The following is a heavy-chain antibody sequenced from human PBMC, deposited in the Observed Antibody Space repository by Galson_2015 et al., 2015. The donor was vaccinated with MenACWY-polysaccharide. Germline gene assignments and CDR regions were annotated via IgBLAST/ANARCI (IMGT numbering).Heavy chain of an antibody. CDR1: GDSVSGNSVA. V-gene: IGHV6-1*01. D-gene: IGHD3-22*01. Sequence: CAISGDSVSGNSVAWNWIRQSPSRGLEWLGRTYFRSKWYSDYAASVKSRISINADTSKNQFSLQLNSVTPEDTAVYFCARGGSGSLAPNGNAFDVWGQGTMVIVSS. CDR3: ARGGSGSLAPNGNAFDV. J-gene: IGHJ3*01. CDR2: TYFRSKWYS.